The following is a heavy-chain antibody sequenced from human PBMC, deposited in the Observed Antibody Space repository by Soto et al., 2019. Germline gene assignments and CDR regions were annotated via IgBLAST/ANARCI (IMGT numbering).Heavy chain of an antibody. CDR3: ASVQAGAGHLATSYFDS. V-gene: IGHV4-59*12. J-gene: IGHJ4*02. CDR1: GGSMSRYT. D-gene: IGHD6-19*01. Sequence: SETLSLTCIVSGGSMSRYTWSWIRQPPGKGLEWIGYIQNRGTTNYNPSLKSRVTISVDTSENQFSLELSSVTAADAGLYYCASVQAGAGHLATSYFDSWGQGALVTVSS. CDR2: IQNRGTT.